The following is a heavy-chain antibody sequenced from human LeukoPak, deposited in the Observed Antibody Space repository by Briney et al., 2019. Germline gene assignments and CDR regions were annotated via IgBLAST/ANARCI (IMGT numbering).Heavy chain of an antibody. V-gene: IGHV3-21*01. Sequence: GESLRLSCAASGFTFSGYSMNRVRQAPGKGLEWVSSISSSSNYIHYADSVKGRFTISRDNAKNSLYLQVNSLRAEDTAVYYCAAFATSNAQWANFDFWGQGTLVTVSS. J-gene: IGHJ4*02. CDR1: GFTFSGYS. D-gene: IGHD1-1*01. CDR2: ISSSSNYI. CDR3: AAFATSNAQWANFDF.